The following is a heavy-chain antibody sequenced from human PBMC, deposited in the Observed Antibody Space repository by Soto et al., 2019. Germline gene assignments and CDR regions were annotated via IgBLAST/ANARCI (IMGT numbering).Heavy chain of an antibody. V-gene: IGHV5-51*01. J-gene: IGHJ6*02. Sequence: GESLKISWKGSGYSFTSYWIGCVRQMPGKGLGWMGISYPGDSDTSYSRSLQGQVTISADKSISTAYLQWSRRKASATDMYYCAGPSIAGYYYYGMDVWGQGTTVTVSS. D-gene: IGHD6-6*01. CDR3: AGPSIAGYYYYGMDV. CDR2: SYPGDSDT. CDR1: GYSFTSYW.